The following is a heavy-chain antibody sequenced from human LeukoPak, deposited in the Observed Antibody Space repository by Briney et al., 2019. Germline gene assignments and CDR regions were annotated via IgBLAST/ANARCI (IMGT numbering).Heavy chain of an antibody. V-gene: IGHV3-23*01. CDR3: AKDLGAGGGSVFDY. CDR2: ISGSGDNT. D-gene: IGHD3-10*01. Sequence: GGSLRLSCAASGFTFSSYAMSWVRQAPGKGLEWVSAISGSGDNTYYADSVKGRFTISRGNSKNTLYLQMNSLRAEDTAVYYCAKDLGAGGGSVFDYWGQGTLVTVSS. CDR1: GFTFSSYA. J-gene: IGHJ4*02.